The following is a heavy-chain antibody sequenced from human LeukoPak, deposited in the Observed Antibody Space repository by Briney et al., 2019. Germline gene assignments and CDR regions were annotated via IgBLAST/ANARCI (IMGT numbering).Heavy chain of an antibody. Sequence: PSETLSLTCAVYGGTFSGYYWGWIRQPPGKGLEWIGEINHSGRTNYNPSLKSRVTISVDTSKIQFSLKLSSVTAADTAVYYCARGGYAWSSGTFDIWGQGTMVTVSS. CDR1: GGTFSGYY. CDR3: ARGGYAWSSGTFDI. D-gene: IGHD6-25*01. J-gene: IGHJ3*02. CDR2: INHSGRT. V-gene: IGHV4-34*01.